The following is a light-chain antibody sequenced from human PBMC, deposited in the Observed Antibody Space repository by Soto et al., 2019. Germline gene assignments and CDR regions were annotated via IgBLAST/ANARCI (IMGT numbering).Light chain of an antibody. CDR1: QSILFASSNRNY. Sequence: DIVMTQSSASLAVSLGARATITCRSSQSILFASSNRNYLAWYQKKPRQPPKLLISWASSRESGVPDRFSGSGSGTDFTLTISSLQAEDVAVYYCQQYYSAPRTFGQGTNVEIK. CDR3: QQYYSAPRT. J-gene: IGKJ1*01. CDR2: WAS. V-gene: IGKV4-1*01.